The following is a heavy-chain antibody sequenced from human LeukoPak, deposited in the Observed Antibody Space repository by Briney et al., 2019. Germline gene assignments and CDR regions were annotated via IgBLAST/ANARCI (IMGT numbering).Heavy chain of an antibody. D-gene: IGHD1-1*01. J-gene: IGHJ4*02. V-gene: IGHV3-74*01. CDR3: ARDRRATYYFDY. Sequence: GGSLRLSCAASGFTFSSYWMHWVRQAPGKGLVWVSRINSDGSSTSYADSVKGRFTISRDNAKNTLYLQMNSLRAEDTTVYYCARDRRATYYFDYWGQGTLVTVSS. CDR1: GFTFSSYW. CDR2: INSDGSST.